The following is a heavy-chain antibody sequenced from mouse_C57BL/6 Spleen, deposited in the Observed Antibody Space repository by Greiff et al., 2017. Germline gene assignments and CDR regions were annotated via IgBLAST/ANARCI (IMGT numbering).Heavy chain of an antibody. CDR1: GYTFTSYW. CDR2: IDPSDSYT. Sequence: QVQLQQPGAELVMPGASVKLSCKASGYTFTSYWMHWVKQRPGQGLEWIGEIDPSDSYTNYNQKFKGKSTLTVDNSSSTAYMQLSSLTSEDSAVYYCARGGYYCSSYYFDYWGQGTTLTVSS. D-gene: IGHD1-1*01. J-gene: IGHJ2*01. CDR3: ARGGYYCSSYYFDY. V-gene: IGHV1-69*01.